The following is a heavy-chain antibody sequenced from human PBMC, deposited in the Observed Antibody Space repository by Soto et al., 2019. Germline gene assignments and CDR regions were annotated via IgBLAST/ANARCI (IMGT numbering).Heavy chain of an antibody. CDR2: IYSSGTT. V-gene: IGHV4-4*07. J-gene: IGHJ4*02. CDR1: GGSINSYY. CDR3: ARDGGYDSSGSYYFDY. Sequence: QVQLQESGPGLVKPSETLSLSCTVSGGSINSYYWSWIRQSAGKGLEWIGRIYSSGTTYYNPSFKSRVSMSVDTSKNEFSLKLSSVTAADTAVYYCARDGGYDSSGSYYFDYWGQGTLVTVS. D-gene: IGHD3-22*01.